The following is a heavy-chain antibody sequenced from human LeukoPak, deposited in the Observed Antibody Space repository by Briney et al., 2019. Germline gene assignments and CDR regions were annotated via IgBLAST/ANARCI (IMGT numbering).Heavy chain of an antibody. CDR2: IYSGGST. V-gene: IGHV3-53*01. CDR3: AKDPWNDYSSGQPFDT. D-gene: IGHD1-1*01. CDR1: GFTVSSNY. Sequence: PGGSLRLSCAASGFTVSSNYMSWVRQAPGKGLEWVSVIYSGGSTYYADSVKGRFTISRDNSKNTLYLQMNSLRAEDTAVYYCAKDPWNDYSSGQPFDTWGQGILVTVSS. J-gene: IGHJ4*02.